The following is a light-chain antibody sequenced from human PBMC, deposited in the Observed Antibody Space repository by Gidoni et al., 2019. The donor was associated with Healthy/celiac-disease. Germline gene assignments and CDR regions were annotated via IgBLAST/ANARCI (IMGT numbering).Light chain of an antibody. CDR3: QSYDSSLSGSGGV. J-gene: IGLJ1*01. V-gene: IGLV1-40*01. CDR2: GNS. Sequence: QSVLTQPPSVSRAPGQRVTISNIGAGYDVHWYQQHPGTAPKLLIYGNSNRPSGVPDRFSGSKSGTSASLAITGLQAEDEADYYCQSYDSSLSGSGGVFGTGTKVTVL. CDR1: IGAGYD.